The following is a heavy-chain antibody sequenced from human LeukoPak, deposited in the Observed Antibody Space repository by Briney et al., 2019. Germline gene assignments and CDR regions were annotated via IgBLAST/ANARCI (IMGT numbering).Heavy chain of an antibody. CDR1: GYTFSGYY. D-gene: IGHD5-12*01. Sequence: ASVKVSCKASGYTFSGYYMHWVRQAPGQGLEWMGWINPNSGGTNYAQKFQGWVTMTRDTSISTAYMELSRLRSDDTAVYYCAREVATIPKYYYGMDVWGQGTTVTVSS. V-gene: IGHV1-2*04. J-gene: IGHJ6*02. CDR3: AREVATIPKYYYGMDV. CDR2: INPNSGGT.